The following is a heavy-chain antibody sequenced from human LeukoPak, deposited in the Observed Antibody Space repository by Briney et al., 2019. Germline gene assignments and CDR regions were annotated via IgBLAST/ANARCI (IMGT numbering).Heavy chain of an antibody. CDR2: IKQDGSEK. CDR1: GFTFSNYW. Sequence: GGSLRLSCAASGFTFSNYWMSWVRQAPGKGLEWVANIKQDGSEKYYVDSVKGRFTISRDNAKNSLYLQMNSLRAEDTAVYYCARDWSSGYPDYWGQGTLVTVSS. V-gene: IGHV3-7*01. CDR3: ARDWSSGYPDY. D-gene: IGHD5-12*01. J-gene: IGHJ4*02.